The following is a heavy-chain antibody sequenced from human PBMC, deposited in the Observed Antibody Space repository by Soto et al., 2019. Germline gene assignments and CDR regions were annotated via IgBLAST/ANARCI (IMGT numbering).Heavy chain of an antibody. CDR1: GGSISSGGYY. J-gene: IGHJ4*02. D-gene: IGHD5-18*01. CDR3: AKGIYSYGYNSFDY. Sequence: SETLSLTCTVSGGSISSGGYYWSWIRQHPGKGLEWIGYIYYSGNTYYNPSLKSRVTISVDTSKNQFSLKLSSLTAADTAVYYCAKGIYSYGYNSFDYWSQGTLVTVSS. CDR2: IYYSGNT. V-gene: IGHV4-31*03.